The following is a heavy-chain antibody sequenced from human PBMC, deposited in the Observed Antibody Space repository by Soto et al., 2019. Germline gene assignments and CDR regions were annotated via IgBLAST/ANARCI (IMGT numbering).Heavy chain of an antibody. CDR1: GFTFSSYW. CDR2: INSDGSST. D-gene: IGHD6-6*01. V-gene: IGHV3-74*01. Sequence: PGGSLRLSCAASGFTFSSYWMHWVRQAPGKGLVWVSRINSDGSSTSYADSVKGRFTISRDNAKNTLYLQMNSLRAEDTAVYYFLRTCGVGAAPPREEYGGQGPLDTVSA. CDR3: LRTCGVGAAPPREEY. J-gene: IGHJ4*02.